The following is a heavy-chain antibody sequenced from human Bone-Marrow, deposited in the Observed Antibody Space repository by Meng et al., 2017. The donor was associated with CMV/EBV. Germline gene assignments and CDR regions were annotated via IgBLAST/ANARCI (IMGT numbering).Heavy chain of an antibody. CDR3: ARSAQSDFYEEGYYYGMDV. V-gene: IGHV5-51*01. CDR2: IYPGDSYT. Sequence: GESLKISCKGSGYSFTSYWIGWVRQMPGKGLEWMGIIYPGDSYTRYSPSFQGQVTISADKSISTAYLQWSSRKASDTAMYYCARSAQSDFYEEGYYYGMDVWGQGTTVTVSS. D-gene: IGHD3/OR15-3a*01. CDR1: GYSFTSYW. J-gene: IGHJ6*02.